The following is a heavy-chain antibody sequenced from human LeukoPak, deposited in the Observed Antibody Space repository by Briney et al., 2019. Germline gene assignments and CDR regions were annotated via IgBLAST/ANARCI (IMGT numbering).Heavy chain of an antibody. Sequence: GGSLRLSCAASGFTVSSNYMSWVRQAPGKGLEWVSVIYSGGSTYYADSVKGRFTISRDNSKNTLYLQMNSLRAEDTAVYYCAKNLDASTRRKYYYMDVWGKGTTVTVSS. CDR3: AKNLDASTRRKYYYMDV. D-gene: IGHD1-1*01. CDR2: IYSGGST. V-gene: IGHV3-53*01. J-gene: IGHJ6*03. CDR1: GFTVSSNY.